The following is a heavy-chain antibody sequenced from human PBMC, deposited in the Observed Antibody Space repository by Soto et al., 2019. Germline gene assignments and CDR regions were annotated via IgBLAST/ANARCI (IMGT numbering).Heavy chain of an antibody. D-gene: IGHD6-13*01. J-gene: IGHJ5*02. V-gene: IGHV4-61*01. Sequence: QVQLQESGPGLVKPSETLSLTCTVSGGSVSSGSYYWSWIRQPPGKGLEWIGYIYYSGSTNYNPSLKSRVTISVDTSKNQFSLKLSSVTAADTAVYYCARRARGRSWVNWFDPWGQGTLVTVSS. CDR3: ARRARGRSWVNWFDP. CDR1: GGSVSSGSYY. CDR2: IYYSGST.